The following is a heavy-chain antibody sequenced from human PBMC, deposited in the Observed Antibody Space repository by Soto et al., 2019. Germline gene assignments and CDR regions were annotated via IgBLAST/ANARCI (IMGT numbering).Heavy chain of an antibody. CDR3: AKEGGLSGSYYISSSYYFDY. CDR2: ISYDGSNT. CDR1: GFTFSSYG. D-gene: IGHD1-26*01. V-gene: IGHV3-30*18. Sequence: QVQLVESGGGVVQPGRSLELPCVASGFTFSSYGMHWVRKAPGKGREGLAIISYDGSNTYYADSVKGRFTISRDNSKNTLYLQMNSLRAEDTSVYYCAKEGGLSGSYYISSSYYFDYWGQGTLVTVSS. J-gene: IGHJ4*02.